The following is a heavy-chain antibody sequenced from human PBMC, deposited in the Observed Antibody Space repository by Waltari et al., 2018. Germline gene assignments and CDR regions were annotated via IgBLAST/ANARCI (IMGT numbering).Heavy chain of an antibody. CDR1: GDSMSGNYW. Sequence: QVQLQESGPGLVKPSGTLSLTCGVSGDSMSGNYWWSWVRQPPGKGLEWIGQVHRSGRTNYSPPLASRVTVSIDTFNSQFSLEVTSATAADTALYFCARDRGRGLYLDSWGRGILVTVSP. CDR3: ARDRGRGLYLDS. D-gene: IGHD2-15*01. J-gene: IGHJ4*02. CDR2: VHRSGRT. V-gene: IGHV4-4*02.